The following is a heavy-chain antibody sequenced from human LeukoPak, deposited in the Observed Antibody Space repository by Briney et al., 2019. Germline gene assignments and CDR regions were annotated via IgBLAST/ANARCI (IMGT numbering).Heavy chain of an antibody. Sequence: GGSLRLSCAASGFTFSSYAMHWVRQAPGKGLEWVAVISYDGSNKYYADSVKGRFTISRDNSKNTLYLQMNSLRAEDTAVYYCARDGFQSMVRGFYFDYWGQGTLVTVSS. CDR2: ISYDGSNK. J-gene: IGHJ4*02. CDR1: GFTFSSYA. D-gene: IGHD3-10*01. V-gene: IGHV3-30-3*01. CDR3: ARDGFQSMVRGFYFDY.